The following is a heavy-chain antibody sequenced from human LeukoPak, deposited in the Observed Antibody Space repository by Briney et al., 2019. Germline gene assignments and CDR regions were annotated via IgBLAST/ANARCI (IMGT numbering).Heavy chain of an antibody. J-gene: IGHJ6*01. V-gene: IGHV1-2*04. D-gene: IGHD6-19*01. CDR3: ARWGGGGWEDYYHGMDV. CDR1: GCTFTGYY. CDR2: INHNSGGP. Sequence: EASAMVSCKASGCTFTGYYMHWVRQAPGQGREWMGWINHNSGGPNHAQKCQGWVTRTRDTSISTAYMELSRLRSDGTAVYYCARWGGGGWEDYYHGMDVWGEGTPVTVSS.